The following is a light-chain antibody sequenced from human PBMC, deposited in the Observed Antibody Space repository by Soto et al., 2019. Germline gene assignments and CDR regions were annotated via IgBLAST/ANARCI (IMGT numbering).Light chain of an antibody. CDR2: GAS. J-gene: IGKJ2*01. Sequence: IVMTQSPATLSVSPGQRATLSCRASLSVSSNLAWYQHKPGQAPRLLIYGASTRATGIPARFSGSGSGTEFTLTINSLQSEDFAVYSCQQYNDWYTFGQGTKLEIK. CDR3: QQYNDWYT. CDR1: LSVSSN. V-gene: IGKV3-15*01.